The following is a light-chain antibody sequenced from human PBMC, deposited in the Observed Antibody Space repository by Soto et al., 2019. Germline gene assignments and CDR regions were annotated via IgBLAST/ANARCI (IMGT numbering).Light chain of an antibody. CDR3: QQRSNWPPYT. CDR1: QSVSSY. V-gene: IGKV3-11*01. Sequence: EIVLTQSPATLSLSPGERATLSCRASQSVSSYLAWYQQKPGQAPRLLIYDASNRATGIPARFSGSGSWTAFTPTISSLQPKDFAVYYYQQRSNWPPYTFGQGTKLEIK. CDR2: DAS. J-gene: IGKJ2*01.